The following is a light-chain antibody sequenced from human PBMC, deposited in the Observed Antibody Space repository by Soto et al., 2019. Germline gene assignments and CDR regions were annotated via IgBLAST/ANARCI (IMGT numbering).Light chain of an antibody. CDR2: GAS. Sequence: EMVMTQSPATLSVSPGERATLSCRASRGISNYLAWYQQKPGQAPRLLIYGASNRATGIPDRFSGSGSATDFTLTISRLEPEDFAVYYCQQYNNWPPWTFGQGTKVDIK. CDR1: RGISNY. CDR3: QQYNNWPPWT. V-gene: IGKV3D-15*01. J-gene: IGKJ1*01.